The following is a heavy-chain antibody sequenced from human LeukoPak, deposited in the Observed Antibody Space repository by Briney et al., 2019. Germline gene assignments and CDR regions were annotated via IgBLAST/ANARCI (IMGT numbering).Heavy chain of an antibody. Sequence: SETLSLTCTVSGASISGSGYYWGWIRQPPGKGLEWIGSIYSSGSTYYNASLQSRVTISIETSKNQISLRLNSVTAADTAMYYCARLPGGYYYGSGSYPNIDVWGKGTTVTISS. CDR2: IYSSGST. D-gene: IGHD3-10*01. CDR1: GASISGSGYY. J-gene: IGHJ6*03. V-gene: IGHV4-39*01. CDR3: ARLPGGYYYGSGSYPNIDV.